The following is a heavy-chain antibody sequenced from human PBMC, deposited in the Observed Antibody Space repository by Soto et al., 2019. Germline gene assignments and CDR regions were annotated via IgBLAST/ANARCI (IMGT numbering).Heavy chain of an antibody. CDR2: VSYDGNNE. CDR3: AKTITTPAVSSYSRDSTGRGAVIDY. Sequence: QVQLVESGGGVVQPGRSLRLSCAASGFTFSSYGMHWVRQAPGKGLEWVAVVSYDGNNEYYADSVKDQFTISRDNSKNTLYLQMNSLRAEDTAMYYCAKTITTPAVSSYSRDSTGRGAVIDYWGQGTLVIVSS. J-gene: IGHJ4*02. D-gene: IGHD3-3*01. V-gene: IGHV3-30*18. CDR1: GFTFSSYG.